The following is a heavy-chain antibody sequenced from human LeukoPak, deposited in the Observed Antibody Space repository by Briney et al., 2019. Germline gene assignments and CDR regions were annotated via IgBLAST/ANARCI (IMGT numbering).Heavy chain of an antibody. D-gene: IGHD5-18*01. CDR1: GFSLSTSGVG. CDR3: AHTVRGYSYILRWFDP. CDR2: IYWNDDK. Sequence: SGPTLVNPTQTLTLTCTFSGFSLSTSGVGVGWIRQPPGKALEWLALIYWNDDKRYSPSLKSRLTITKDTSKNQVVLTMTNMDPVDTATYYCAHTVRGYSYILRWFDPWGQGTLVTVSS. J-gene: IGHJ5*02. V-gene: IGHV2-5*01.